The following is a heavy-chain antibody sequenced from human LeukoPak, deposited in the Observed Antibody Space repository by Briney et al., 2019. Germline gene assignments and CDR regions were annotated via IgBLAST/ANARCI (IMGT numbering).Heavy chain of an antibody. J-gene: IGHJ4*02. CDR1: GLTVSSNY. CDR3: ARGGQYFDY. V-gene: IGHV3-53*01. CDR2: IYSGGST. Sequence: PGGSLRLSCAASGLTVSSNYMSWVRQAPGKGLEWVSVIYSGGSTYYVDSVKGRFTISRDNAKNTLFVQLNSLRAEDTAVYYCARGGQYFDYWGQGTLVTVSS.